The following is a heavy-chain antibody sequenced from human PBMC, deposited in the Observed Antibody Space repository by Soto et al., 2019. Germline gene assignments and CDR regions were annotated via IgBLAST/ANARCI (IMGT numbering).Heavy chain of an antibody. J-gene: IGHJ4*02. CDR3: ASHSSDPPGPRPDPFDY. CDR2: IIPIFGTA. V-gene: IGHV1-69*06. Sequence: SVKVSCKASGGTFSSYAISWVRQAPGRGLEWMGGIIPIFGTANYAQKFQGRVTITADKSTSTAYMELGSLRSEDTAVYYCASHSSDPPGPRPDPFDYWGQGTLVTVSS. CDR1: GGTFSSYA.